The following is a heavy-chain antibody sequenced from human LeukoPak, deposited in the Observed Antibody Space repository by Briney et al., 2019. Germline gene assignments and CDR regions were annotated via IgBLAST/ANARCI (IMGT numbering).Heavy chain of an antibody. V-gene: IGHV3-30*02. CDR2: IRYDGSNK. CDR3: AKGSPNWTYYFDY. CDR1: GFTFSSYG. D-gene: IGHD1-20*01. J-gene: IGHJ4*02. Sequence: PGGSLRPSCAASGFTFSSYGMHWVRLAPGKGLEWVAFIRYDGSNKYYADSMKGRFTISRDNSKSTLYLQMNSLRAEDTAVYYCAKGSPNWTYYFDYWGQGTLVTVSS.